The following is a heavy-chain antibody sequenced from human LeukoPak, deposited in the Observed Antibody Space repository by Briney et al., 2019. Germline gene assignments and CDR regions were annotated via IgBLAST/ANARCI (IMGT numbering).Heavy chain of an antibody. J-gene: IGHJ6*02. V-gene: IGHV1-46*01. CDR3: ARGSVGSTSPYYYYAMDV. Sequence: GASVKVSCKTSGYTFTNYRLHWVRQAPGQGLEWMGIITPSGGSSSYAQKFQGRVTMTRDTSTSTVYMELSSLRFEDTAVYYCARGSVGSTSPYYYYAMDVWGQGTTVTVSS. D-gene: IGHD2-2*01. CDR1: GYTFTNYR. CDR2: ITPSGGSS.